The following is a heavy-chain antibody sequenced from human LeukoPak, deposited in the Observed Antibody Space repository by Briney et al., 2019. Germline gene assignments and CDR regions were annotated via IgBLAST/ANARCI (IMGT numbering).Heavy chain of an antibody. CDR3: ASSPPDTAMVNWFDP. CDR1: GFTFDDYA. J-gene: IGHJ5*02. V-gene: IGHV3-9*01. D-gene: IGHD5-18*01. CDR2: ISWNSGSI. Sequence: GGSLRLSCAASGFTFDDYAMHWVRQAPGKGLEWVSGISWNSGSIGYADSVKGRFTISRDNAKNSLYLQMNSLRAEDTALYYCASSPPDTAMVNWFDPWGQGTLVTVSS.